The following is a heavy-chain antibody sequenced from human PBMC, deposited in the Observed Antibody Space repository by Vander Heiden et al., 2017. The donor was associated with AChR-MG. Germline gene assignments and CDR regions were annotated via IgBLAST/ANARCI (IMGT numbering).Heavy chain of an antibody. CDR1: GYTLTELS. Sequence: QVQLVQSGAEVKKPGASVKVSCKVSGYTLTELSMHWVRQAPGKGLEWMGGCDPEDGETIYAQKFQGRVTRTEDTSTDTAYMELSSLRSEDTAGYYCATGGFGELLYDYWGQGTLVTVSS. D-gene: IGHD3-10*01. J-gene: IGHJ4*02. V-gene: IGHV1-24*01. CDR2: CDPEDGET. CDR3: ATGGFGELLYDY.